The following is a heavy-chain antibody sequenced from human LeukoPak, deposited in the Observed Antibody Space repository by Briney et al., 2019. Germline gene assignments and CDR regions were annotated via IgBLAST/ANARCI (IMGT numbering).Heavy chain of an antibody. CDR2: ISSSSSYI. D-gene: IGHD4-17*01. Sequence: GGSPRLSCTASGFTFSSYSMNWVRQPPGKGLEWVSSISSSSSYIYYADSVRGRFAISRDNAKNSLYPQMNSLRAEDTAVYYCAIHPTAYDYGDYAGWGQGTLVTVSS. V-gene: IGHV3-21*01. CDR1: GFTFSSYS. CDR3: AIHPTAYDYGDYAG. J-gene: IGHJ4*02.